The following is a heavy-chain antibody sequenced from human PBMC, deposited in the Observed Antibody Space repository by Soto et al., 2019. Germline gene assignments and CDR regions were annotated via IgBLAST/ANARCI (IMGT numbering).Heavy chain of an antibody. Sequence: PGGSLRLSCAASGFTFSSYAMHWVRQAPGKGLEWVAVISYDGSNKYYADSVKGRFTISRDNSKNTLYLQMNSLRAEDTAVYYCARVLLRFLEWLTMDVWGQGTTVTVSS. D-gene: IGHD3-3*01. CDR3: ARVLLRFLEWLTMDV. V-gene: IGHV3-30-3*01. CDR2: ISYDGSNK. J-gene: IGHJ6*02. CDR1: GFTFSSYA.